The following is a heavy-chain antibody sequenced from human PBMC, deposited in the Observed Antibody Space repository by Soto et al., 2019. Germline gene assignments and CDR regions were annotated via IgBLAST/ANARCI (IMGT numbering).Heavy chain of an antibody. CDR1: GFTFSSYA. J-gene: IGHJ6*02. D-gene: IGHD3-22*01. CDR3: AKVRYDSNGYPYYYYGMDV. Sequence: EVQLLESGGGLVQPGGSLRLSCAASGFTFSSYAMSWVRQAPGKGLEWVSAISGSGGSTYYADSVKGRFTISRDNSKNTLYLQMNSLRAEDTAVYYCAKVRYDSNGYPYYYYGMDVWGQGTTVTVSS. CDR2: ISGSGGST. V-gene: IGHV3-23*01.